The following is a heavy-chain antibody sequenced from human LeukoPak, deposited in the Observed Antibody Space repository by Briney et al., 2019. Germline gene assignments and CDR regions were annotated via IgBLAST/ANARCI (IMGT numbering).Heavy chain of an antibody. V-gene: IGHV1-3*01. CDR2: INAGNGQT. CDR3: ARYCSGTTCYRDAFDI. CDR1: GYSFSSFA. D-gene: IGHD2-2*01. Sequence: ASVKVSCKASGYSFSSFALHWVRQAPGQRLEWMGWINAGNGQTRYSQNLKGRVTITRDTSADTAYMEMNSLSSEDTAMYYCARYCSGTTCYRDAFDIWGQGTMVTVS. J-gene: IGHJ3*02.